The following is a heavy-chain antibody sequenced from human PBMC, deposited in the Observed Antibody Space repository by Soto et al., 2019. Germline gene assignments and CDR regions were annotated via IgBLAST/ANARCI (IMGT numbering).Heavy chain of an antibody. CDR1: GYTFTSYG. CDR3: AGVFRQLVRLLDY. Sequence: QVPLVQSGAEVKKPGASVKVSCKASGYTFTSYGISWVRQAPGQGQEWMGWISAYNGHTNYAQKLQGRVTRTTDTSTSTAYMELRSLRSDDTAVYDCAGVFRQLVRLLDYWGQGTLVTVSS. D-gene: IGHD6-13*01. J-gene: IGHJ4*02. V-gene: IGHV1-18*04. CDR2: ISAYNGHT.